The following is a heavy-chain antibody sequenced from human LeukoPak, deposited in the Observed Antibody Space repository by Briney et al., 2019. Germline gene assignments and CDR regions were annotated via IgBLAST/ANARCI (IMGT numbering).Heavy chain of an antibody. J-gene: IGHJ4*02. Sequence: GGSLRLSCAASGFTFSSYAMHWVRQAPGRWLEWVSYISSGSSHTTYADSVKGRFTISRDNAKNSLYLQMNSLGAEDTAVYYCARTGIAVAAPGSYWGQGTLVTVSS. CDR3: ARTGIAVAAPGSY. CDR1: GFTFSSYA. CDR2: ISSGSSHT. D-gene: IGHD6-13*01. V-gene: IGHV3-21*04.